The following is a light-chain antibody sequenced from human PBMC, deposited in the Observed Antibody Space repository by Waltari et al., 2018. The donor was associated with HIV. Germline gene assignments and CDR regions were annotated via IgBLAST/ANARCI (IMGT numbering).Light chain of an antibody. Sequence: SALTQPASVTGSLGQSSTISCTGTCRDISDYNYLSWSHQRPGKAPTLFIYRLNAGPSGVFSRFKGSKSGNTAFLAISGLQDEDEVYYYCNSYAGHTPPVIFGGGTRLTLL. CDR1: CRDISDYNY. V-gene: IGLV2-14*01. CDR3: NSYAGHTPPVI. J-gene: IGLJ2*01. CDR2: RLN.